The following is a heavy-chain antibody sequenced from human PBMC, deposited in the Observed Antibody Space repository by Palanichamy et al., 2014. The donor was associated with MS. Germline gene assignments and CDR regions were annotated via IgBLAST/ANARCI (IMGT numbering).Heavy chain of an antibody. J-gene: IGHJ4*02. V-gene: IGHV5-51*01. Sequence: EVQLEQSGAEAKKPGESLKLSCKGSGYSFTSYWIGWVRQMPGKGLEWMGIIYPGDSDIRYSPSFQGQVTISADRSISTAYLQWSSLKASDTAIYYCARRHNNNEKFDYWGQGTLVTVSS. CDR3: ARRHNNNEKFDY. CDR1: GYSFTSYW. D-gene: IGHD1-1*01. CDR2: IYPGDSDI.